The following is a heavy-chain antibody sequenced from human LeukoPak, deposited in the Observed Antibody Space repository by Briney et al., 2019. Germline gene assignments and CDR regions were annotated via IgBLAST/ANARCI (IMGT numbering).Heavy chain of an antibody. D-gene: IGHD3-22*01. CDR1: GGSISSGGYS. J-gene: IGHJ6*02. CDR2: IYYSGST. CDR3: ARDVVINYYYGMDV. Sequence: PSETLSLTCTVSGGSISSGGYSWSWIRQHPGKGLEWIGYIYYSGSTYYNPSLKSRVTISVDTSKNQFSLKLSSVTAADTAVYYCARDVVINYYYGMDVWGQGTTVTVSS. V-gene: IGHV4-31*03.